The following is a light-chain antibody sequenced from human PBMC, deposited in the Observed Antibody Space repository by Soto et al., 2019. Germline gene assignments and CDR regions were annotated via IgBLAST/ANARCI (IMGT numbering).Light chain of an antibody. V-gene: IGKV1-39*01. J-gene: IGKJ5*01. CDR1: QSISSY. CDR3: QQSYSTTIT. CDR2: AAS. Sequence: PIAYPQPPRLASLGEKAPITSRASQSISSYLNWYHQKPGKAPKLLIYAASSLQSGVPSRFSGSGSGTDFTLTISSLQPEDFATYYCQQSYSTTITFGQGTRLEIK.